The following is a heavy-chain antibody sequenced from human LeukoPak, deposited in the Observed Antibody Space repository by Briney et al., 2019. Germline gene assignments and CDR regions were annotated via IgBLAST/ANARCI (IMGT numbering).Heavy chain of an antibody. J-gene: IGHJ5*02. CDR3: ARATIQTTAAAAPDP. V-gene: IGHV1-46*02. Sequence: ASVKVSCKASGYTFNNYYMHWVRQAPGQGPEWMGIINPSGGSTSYAQKFQARVTMTRDTSTSTVYMELSSLRSEDTAVYYCARATIQTTAAAAPDPWGQGTLVTVSS. CDR1: GYTFNNYY. CDR2: INPSGGST. D-gene: IGHD2-2*01.